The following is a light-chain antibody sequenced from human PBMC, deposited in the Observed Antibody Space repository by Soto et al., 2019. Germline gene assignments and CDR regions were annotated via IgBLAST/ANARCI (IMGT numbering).Light chain of an antibody. V-gene: IGLV1-47*02. J-gene: IGLJ1*01. CDR1: RSYLGTNS. CDR2: SNT. Sequence: QSVLTQPPSASVNPGQRFTISCSGSRSYLGTNSVYWYQKLPGTAPRVLIYSNTQRPSGVLDRFSVSKSGTSASQAISGLRSEDEADDYCAAWDDSLSGNVFGAETKVTAL. CDR3: AAWDDSLSGNV.